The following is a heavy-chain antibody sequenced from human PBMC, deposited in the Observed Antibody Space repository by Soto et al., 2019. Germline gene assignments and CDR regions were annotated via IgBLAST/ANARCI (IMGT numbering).Heavy chain of an antibody. V-gene: IGHV1-18*04. Sequence: QVQLVQSGAEVKKPGASVQVSCKASGYTFTRYSINWVRQAPGQRLEWVGWISNYNGDTKYAEKFQGRVTLTTDTSTTTTYIDLRSLTSDDTAVYFCARGDSTGSPTGWFDPWGQGTLVTVSA. CDR3: ARGDSTGSPTGWFDP. CDR1: GYTFTRYS. CDR2: ISNYNGDT. D-gene: IGHD6-19*01. J-gene: IGHJ5*02.